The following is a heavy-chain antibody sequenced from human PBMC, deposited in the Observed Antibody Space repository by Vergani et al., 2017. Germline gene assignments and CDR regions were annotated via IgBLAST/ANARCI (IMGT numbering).Heavy chain of an antibody. CDR1: GFTFDTYT. Sequence: EVQLLESGGGLVQPGGPRRLSCAGAGFTFDTYTMAYVRQAPGRGLEWVATISSGGGDIFYADSGKGRFTISRDNSKNTLFLQMNSLKDEDTAVYYCSTAWGLYYLHGEYFQYWGRGTLVSVSS. J-gene: IGHJ1*01. D-gene: IGHD3-10*01. CDR3: STAWGLYYLHGEYFQY. V-gene: IGHV3-23*01. CDR2: ISSGGGDI.